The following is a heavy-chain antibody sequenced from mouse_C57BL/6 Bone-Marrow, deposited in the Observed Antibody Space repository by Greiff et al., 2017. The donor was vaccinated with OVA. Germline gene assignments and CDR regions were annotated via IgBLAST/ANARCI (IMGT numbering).Heavy chain of an antibody. CDR1: GYSITSDY. V-gene: IGHV3-8*01. Sequence: VQLKESGPGLAKPSQTLSLTCSVTGYSITSDYWNWIRKFPGNKLEYMGYISYSGSTYYNPSLKSRISITRDTSKNQYYLQLNSVTTEDTATYYCALVATDGYWYFDVWGTGTTVTVSS. J-gene: IGHJ1*03. CDR2: ISYSGST. D-gene: IGHD1-1*01. CDR3: ALVATDGYWYFDV.